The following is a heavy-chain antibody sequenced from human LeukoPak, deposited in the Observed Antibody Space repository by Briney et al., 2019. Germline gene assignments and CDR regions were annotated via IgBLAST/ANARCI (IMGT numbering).Heavy chain of an antibody. V-gene: IGHV3-53*01. Sequence: GGSLRLSCAASGFTVSSNYMSWVRQAPGKGLEWVSVIYSGGSTYYADSVKGRFTISRDNSKNTLYLQMNSLRAEDTAVYYCARDLASGYSYYYHYGMDVWGQGTTVTVSS. CDR3: ARDLASGYSYYYHYGMDV. J-gene: IGHJ6*02. CDR1: GFTVSSNY. CDR2: IYSGGST. D-gene: IGHD6-25*01.